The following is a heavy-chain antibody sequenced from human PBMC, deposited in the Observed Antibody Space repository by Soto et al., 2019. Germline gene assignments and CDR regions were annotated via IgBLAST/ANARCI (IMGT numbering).Heavy chain of an antibody. Sequence: QITLKESGPTLVKPTQTLTLTCTFSGFSLSTSGVGVGWIRQPPGKALEWLALIYWDDDKRYSPSLKSRLTNHKDPHKNQVVLKMTNMDPVDTATYFCARRIAAAGTFWFDPWGQGTLVTVSS. D-gene: IGHD6-13*01. CDR2: IYWDDDK. CDR3: ARRIAAAGTFWFDP. V-gene: IGHV2-5*02. J-gene: IGHJ5*02. CDR1: GFSLSTSGVG.